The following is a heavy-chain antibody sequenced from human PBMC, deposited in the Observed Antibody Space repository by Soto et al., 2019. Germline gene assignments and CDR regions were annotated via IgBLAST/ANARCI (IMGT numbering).Heavy chain of an antibody. CDR1: GYTFTSYG. J-gene: IGHJ6*03. CDR2: ISAYNGNT. D-gene: IGHD1-20*01. Sequence: GASVKVSCKASGYTFTSYGISWVRQAPGQGLEWMGWISAYNGNTNYAQKLQGRVTMTTDTSTSTAYMELRSLRSDDTAVYYCARERGPDLSITGTFVDYYYYMEVWGKGTTVTVSS. CDR3: ARERGPDLSITGTFVDYYYYMEV. V-gene: IGHV1-18*01.